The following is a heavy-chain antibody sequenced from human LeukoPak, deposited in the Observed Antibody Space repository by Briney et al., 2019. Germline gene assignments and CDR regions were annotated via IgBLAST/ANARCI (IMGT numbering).Heavy chain of an antibody. J-gene: IGHJ4*02. CDR2: ISSSSSYI. CDR1: GFTFSSYA. D-gene: IGHD3-3*01. Sequence: GGSLRLSCAASGFTFSSYAMNWVRQAPGKGLEWVSSISSSSSYIYYADSVKGRFTISRDNAKNSLYLQMNSLRAEDTAVYYCATAYDFLYYFDYWGQGTLVTVSS. CDR3: ATAYDFLYYFDY. V-gene: IGHV3-21*01.